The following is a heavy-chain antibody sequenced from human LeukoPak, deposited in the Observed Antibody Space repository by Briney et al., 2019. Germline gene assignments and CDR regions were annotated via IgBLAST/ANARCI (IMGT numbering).Heavy chain of an antibody. CDR3: ARGQDPGYSSSWYYFDY. J-gene: IGHJ4*02. Sequence: ASVKVSCKASGYTFTGYYMHWVRQATGQGLEWMGWMNPNSGNTGYAQKFQGWVTMTRDTSISTAYMELSRLRSDDTAVYYCARGQDPGYSSSWYYFDYWGQGTLVTVSS. CDR2: MNPNSGNT. CDR1: GYTFTGYY. D-gene: IGHD6-13*01. V-gene: IGHV1-2*04.